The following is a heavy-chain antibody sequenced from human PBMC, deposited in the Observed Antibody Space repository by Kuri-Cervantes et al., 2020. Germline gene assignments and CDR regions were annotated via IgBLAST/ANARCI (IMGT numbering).Heavy chain of an antibody. V-gene: IGHV4-34*01. CDR3: ARGLRGLPFDY. J-gene: IGHJ4*02. CDR2: IKHSGST. CDR1: GGSFSGYY. Sequence: SQTLSLTCAVYGGSFSGYYWSWIRQPPGKGLEWIGEIKHSGSTNYNPSLKSRVSVSVEPAKNQFPLKLSSLAAADTAVYFCARGLRGLPFDYWGPGTLVTVSS. D-gene: IGHD3-10*01.